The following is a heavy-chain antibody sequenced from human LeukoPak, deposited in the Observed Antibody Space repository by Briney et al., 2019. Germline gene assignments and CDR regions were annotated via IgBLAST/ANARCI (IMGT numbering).Heavy chain of an antibody. CDR3: ARLVSSSSWTYYFDY. J-gene: IGHJ4*02. D-gene: IGHD6-13*01. CDR2: IYPGDSDT. V-gene: IGHV5-51*01. Sequence: GESLKISCKVSGNNYWIGWVRQMPGKGLEWMGIIYPGDSDTRYSPSFQGQVTISAVQSISTAYLQWSSLKASDTAMYYCARLVSSSSWTYYFDYWGQGTLVTVSS. CDR1: GNNYW.